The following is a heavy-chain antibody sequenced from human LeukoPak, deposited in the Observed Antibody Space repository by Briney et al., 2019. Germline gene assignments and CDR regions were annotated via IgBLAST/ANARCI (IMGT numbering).Heavy chain of an antibody. J-gene: IGHJ4*02. D-gene: IGHD2-21*01. CDR1: GGSISSSSYY. CDR3: ARHKLGIVVVIARSSGAQTFDY. CDR2: IYYSGST. Sequence: SETLSLTCTVSGGSISSSSYYWGWIRQPPGKGLEWVGSIYYSGSTYYNPSLKSRVTISVDTSKNQFSLKLSSVTAADTAVYYCARHKLGIVVVIARSSGAQTFDYWGQGTLVTVSS. V-gene: IGHV4-39*01.